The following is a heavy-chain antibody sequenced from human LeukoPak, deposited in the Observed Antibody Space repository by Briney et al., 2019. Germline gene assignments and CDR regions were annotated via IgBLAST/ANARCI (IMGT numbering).Heavy chain of an antibody. Sequence: TSETLSLTCTVSGGSISSYYWNWIRQPAGKGLEWIGRIHTSGSTNYNPSLKSRVTMSVDTSKNQFSLKLSSVTAADTAVYYCARRSVPAAANWFDPWGQGTLVTVSS. CDR2: IHTSGST. J-gene: IGHJ5*02. CDR3: ARRSVPAAANWFDP. V-gene: IGHV4-4*07. CDR1: GGSISSYY. D-gene: IGHD2-2*01.